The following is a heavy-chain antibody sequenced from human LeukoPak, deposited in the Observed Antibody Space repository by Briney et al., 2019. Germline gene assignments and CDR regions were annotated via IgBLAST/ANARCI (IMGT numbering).Heavy chain of an antibody. CDR1: GFTFSTYG. Sequence: GGSLRLSCAASGFTFSTYGMYWVRQAPGKGLEWVAFIRHDGSIKNYADSVKGRSTISRDNSKNTLYLQMNSLRAEDTAVYYCAKDSLADIDYWGQGTLVTVSS. CDR2: IRHDGSIK. D-gene: IGHD3-16*01. J-gene: IGHJ4*02. V-gene: IGHV3-30*02. CDR3: AKDSLADIDY.